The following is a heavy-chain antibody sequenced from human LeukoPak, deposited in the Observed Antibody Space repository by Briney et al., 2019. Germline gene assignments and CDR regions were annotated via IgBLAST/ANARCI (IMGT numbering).Heavy chain of an antibody. Sequence: GGSLRLSCAASGFTFTNYWMSWVRQAPGKGLEWVANIKQDEVEKYFVASVRGRFTLSRDNAKKSLYLQMNSLRAEDTAVYYCAKSGRYFDWSDAFDIWGQGTMVTVSS. V-gene: IGHV3-7*01. D-gene: IGHD3-9*01. CDR3: AKSGRYFDWSDAFDI. CDR2: IKQDEVEK. J-gene: IGHJ3*02. CDR1: GFTFTNYW.